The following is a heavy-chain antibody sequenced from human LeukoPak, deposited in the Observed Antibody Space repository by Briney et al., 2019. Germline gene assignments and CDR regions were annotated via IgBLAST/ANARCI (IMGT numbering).Heavy chain of an antibody. D-gene: IGHD2-8*01. CDR2: INGGNGYT. V-gene: IGHV1-3*01. Sequence: VASVKVSCKASGYSFGNFGVHWLRHAPGQRLEWMGWINGGNGYTKYSQKFQGRATITRDTSATTAYMELSSLTSEDTAVYYCARYINGAFDYWGQGTLVTVSS. CDR3: ARYINGAFDY. CDR1: GYSFGNFG. J-gene: IGHJ4*02.